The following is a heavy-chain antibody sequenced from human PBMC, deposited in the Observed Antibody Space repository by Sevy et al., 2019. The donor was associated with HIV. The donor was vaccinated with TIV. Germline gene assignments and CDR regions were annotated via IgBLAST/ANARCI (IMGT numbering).Heavy chain of an antibody. Sequence: GGALRLSCAASGFTFTTYAMGWVRQAPGKGLKWVSTLSGSGASTYYADSVKGRFTISRDNSKTTLFLQMDSLRAEDTAVYYCAKDFYDSSGYYPMEAFDIWGQGTMVTVSS. CDR2: LSGSGAST. J-gene: IGHJ3*02. V-gene: IGHV3-23*01. D-gene: IGHD3-22*01. CDR1: GFTFTTYA. CDR3: AKDFYDSSGYYPMEAFDI.